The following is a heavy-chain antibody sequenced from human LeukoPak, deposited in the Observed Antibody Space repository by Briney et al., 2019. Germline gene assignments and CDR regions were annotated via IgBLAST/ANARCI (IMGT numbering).Heavy chain of an antibody. CDR3: ARVRPGSNYVDFDY. D-gene: IGHD4-11*01. V-gene: IGHV3-33*05. J-gene: IGHJ4*02. CDR2: ISYDGSSK. CDR1: GFTFSSCG. Sequence: GGSLRLSCAASGFTFSSCGMHWVRQAPGKGLEWVAVISYDGSSKYHAGSVKGRFTISRDNSKSTLYLQMNSLRAEDTAVYYCARVRPGSNYVDFDYWGQGTLVTVSS.